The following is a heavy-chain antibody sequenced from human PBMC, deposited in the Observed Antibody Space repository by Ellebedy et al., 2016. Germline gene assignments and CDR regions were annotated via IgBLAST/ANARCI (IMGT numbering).Heavy chain of an antibody. CDR3: ARAPISIAEGWFDH. D-gene: IGHD2-21*01. Sequence: ASVKVSXXASGFTFNSYGVSWVRQAPGQGLEWIGWINPYTGSTDYTQVYQDRLTLTTDTSTSTAYMELRSLKSEYTALYFFARAPISIAEGWFDHWGQGTLVTVSS. V-gene: IGHV1-18*01. CDR2: INPYTGST. CDR1: GFTFNSYG. J-gene: IGHJ5*02.